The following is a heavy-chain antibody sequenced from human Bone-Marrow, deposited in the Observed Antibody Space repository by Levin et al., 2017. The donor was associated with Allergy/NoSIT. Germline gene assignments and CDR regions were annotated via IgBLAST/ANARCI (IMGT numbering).Heavy chain of an antibody. D-gene: IGHD5-24*01. Sequence: SQTLSLTCTVSGGSISSSSYYWGWIRQPPGKGLEWIGSIYYSGSTYYNPSLKSRVTISVDTSKNQFSLKLSSVTAADTAVYYCAREKEPVEMAIYYFDYWGQGTLVTVSS. V-gene: IGHV4-39*07. CDR1: GGSISSSSYY. J-gene: IGHJ4*02. CDR2: IYYSGST. CDR3: AREKEPVEMAIYYFDY.